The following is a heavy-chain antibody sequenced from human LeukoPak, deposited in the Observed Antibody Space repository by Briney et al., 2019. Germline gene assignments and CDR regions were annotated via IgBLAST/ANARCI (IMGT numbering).Heavy chain of an antibody. D-gene: IGHD1-26*01. CDR3: ARDGGRGTYDY. J-gene: IGHJ4*02. V-gene: IGHV3-74*01. Sequence: PGGSLRLSCAASGFTFSSYWMHWVRQAPGKGLVWVSRINTDGSATNYADAVKGRFTISRDNAKNTMYLQMNSLRVDDTAAYFCARDGGRGTYDYWGQETLVTVSS. CDR1: GFTFSSYW. CDR2: INTDGSAT.